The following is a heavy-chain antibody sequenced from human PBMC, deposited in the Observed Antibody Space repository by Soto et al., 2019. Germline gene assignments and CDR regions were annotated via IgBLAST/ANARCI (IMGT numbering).Heavy chain of an antibody. CDR3: ARGRGGDSPNYMDV. V-gene: IGHV1-3*01. D-gene: IGHD3-16*01. Sequence: QVQLVQSGAEVKKPGASVKVSCKASGYTFSSYAMHWVRQAPGQRLEWMGWINAGNVNTKYSQKFQGRVTITRDTSASTAYMELSSLRSEDTAVYYCARGRGGDSPNYMDVWGKGTTVTVSS. CDR2: INAGNVNT. J-gene: IGHJ6*03. CDR1: GYTFSSYA.